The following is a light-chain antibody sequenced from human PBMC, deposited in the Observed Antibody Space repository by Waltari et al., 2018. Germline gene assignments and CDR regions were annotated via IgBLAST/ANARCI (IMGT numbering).Light chain of an antibody. Sequence: DIVMTQSPDSLAVSLGERATINCKSSQSVLYNSNNTNYLGWYQQKPGQTPKLLIYWASTRESGVPDRFSGSGSETDFTLTINSLQAEDVAVYYCQQYYSSPPTFGQGTKVEVK. J-gene: IGKJ1*01. CDR2: WAS. CDR1: QSVLYNSNNTNY. CDR3: QQYYSSPPT. V-gene: IGKV4-1*01.